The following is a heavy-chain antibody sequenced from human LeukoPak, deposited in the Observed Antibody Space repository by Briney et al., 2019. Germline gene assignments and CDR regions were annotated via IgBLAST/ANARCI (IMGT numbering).Heavy chain of an antibody. D-gene: IGHD3-9*01. J-gene: IGHJ4*02. Sequence: VQPGGSLRLSCAASGFTFSSYAMSWVRQAPGKGLEWVSSITSGSSYIYYADSVKGRFTISRDNAKNSLYLQMNSLRAEDTAVYYCASRGLTGYYQYYFDYWGQGTLVTVSS. CDR2: ITSGSSYI. CDR3: ASRGLTGYYQYYFDY. CDR1: GFTFSSYA. V-gene: IGHV3-21*01.